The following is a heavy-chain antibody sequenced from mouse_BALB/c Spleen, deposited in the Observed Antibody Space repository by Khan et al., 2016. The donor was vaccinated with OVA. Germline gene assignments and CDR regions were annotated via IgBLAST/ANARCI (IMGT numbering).Heavy chain of an antibody. CDR1: GFSLTNYG. CDR2: IWSDGST. D-gene: IGHD2-10*01. V-gene: IGHV2-6-1*01. CDR3: ARQPYYHYYIMDY. Sequence: QVTLKESGPGLVAPSQSLSITCTISGFSLTNYGVHWVRQPPGKGLEWLGVIWSDGSTTYNSALKSRLSISKDNSKSQVFLKMNSLQTDDTAMYYCARQPYYHYYIMDYWGQGTSVTVSS. J-gene: IGHJ4*01.